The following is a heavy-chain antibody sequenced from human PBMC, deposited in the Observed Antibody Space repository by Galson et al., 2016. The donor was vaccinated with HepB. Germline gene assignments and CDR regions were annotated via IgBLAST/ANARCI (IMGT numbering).Heavy chain of an antibody. CDR1: RHSISSGYY. CDR3: ARAALGGSYWYFDF. Sequence: SVTLSLTCTVSRHSISSGYYWGWIRQPPGKGLEWIGSIYHSGSTYYNPSLKSRLTISVDTSKNQFSLKLSSVTAADTAVYYCARAALGGSYWYFDFWGQGTLVTVSS. V-gene: IGHV4-38-2*02. J-gene: IGHJ4*02. CDR2: IYHSGST. D-gene: IGHD1-26*01.